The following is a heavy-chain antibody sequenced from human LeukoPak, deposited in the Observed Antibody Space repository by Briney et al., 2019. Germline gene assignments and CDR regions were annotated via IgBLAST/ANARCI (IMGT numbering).Heavy chain of an antibody. CDR1: GFTFGSYS. V-gene: IGHV3-21*01. J-gene: IGHJ3*02. Sequence: GGSLRLSCAASGFTFGSYSMNWVRQAPGKGLEWASSISSSSSYIYYADSVKGRFTISRDNAKNSLYLQMNSLRAEDTAVYYCARDRGRPAANDAFDIWGQGTMVTVSS. CDR3: ARDRGRPAANDAFDI. CDR2: ISSSSSYI. D-gene: IGHD2-2*01.